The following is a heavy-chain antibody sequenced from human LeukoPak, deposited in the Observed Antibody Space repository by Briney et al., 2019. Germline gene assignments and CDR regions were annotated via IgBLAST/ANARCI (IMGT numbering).Heavy chain of an antibody. CDR3: AKNNWFDP. J-gene: IGHJ5*02. CDR2: INHNGAT. Sequence: SSETPSLTCAVYGGSFSDYYWSWIRQPPGKGLEWIGEINHNGATKYNPSLKSRVTISVDTSKNQFSLKLNSVTAADTAVYYCAKNNWFDPWGQGTLVTVSS. V-gene: IGHV4-34*01. CDR1: GGSFSDYY.